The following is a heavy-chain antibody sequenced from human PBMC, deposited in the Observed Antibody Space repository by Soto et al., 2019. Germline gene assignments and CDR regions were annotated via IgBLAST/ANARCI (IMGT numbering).Heavy chain of an antibody. CDR2: INHSGST. CDR3: ARAITMVRGVREGLDA. V-gene: IGHV4-34*01. CDR1: GGSFSGYY. Sequence: SETLSLTCAVYGGSFSGYYWSWIRQPPGKGLEWIGEINHSGSTNYNPSLKSRVTISVDTSKNQFSLKLSSVTAADTAVYYCARAITMVRGVREGLDAWGQGTLVTVSS. J-gene: IGHJ4*02. D-gene: IGHD3-10*01.